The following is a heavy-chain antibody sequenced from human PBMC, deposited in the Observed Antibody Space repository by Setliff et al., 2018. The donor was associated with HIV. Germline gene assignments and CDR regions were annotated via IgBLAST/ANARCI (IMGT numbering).Heavy chain of an antibody. J-gene: IGHJ4*02. CDR1: GASISRSSYY. CDR3: ASLLPYSSGWYDFDY. Sequence: SETLSLTCTVSGASISRSSYYWGWIRQPPGKGLEWIGSTYNSGSTYYNPSLKSRVMISVDTSNNQFSLKVISVTAADTAVYYCASLLPYSSGWYDFDYWGQGTLVTVPQ. V-gene: IGHV4-39*07. CDR2: TYNSGST. D-gene: IGHD6-13*01.